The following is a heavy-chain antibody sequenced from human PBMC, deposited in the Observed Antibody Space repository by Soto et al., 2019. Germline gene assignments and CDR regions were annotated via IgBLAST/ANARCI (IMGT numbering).Heavy chain of an antibody. V-gene: IGHV1-18*01. J-gene: IGHJ4*02. Sequence: GGPVKVSCQASGYTFNFYGITWVRQAPGQGLEWMGWISGFNGNTNYAADLQGRVTMTTDTSTSTAYMELRGLRSDDTAVYYCARIGVSSGHESPDFDSWGQGTLVTVSS. CDR2: ISGFNGNT. D-gene: IGHD3-16*01. CDR3: ARIGVSSGHESPDFDS. CDR1: GYTFNFYG.